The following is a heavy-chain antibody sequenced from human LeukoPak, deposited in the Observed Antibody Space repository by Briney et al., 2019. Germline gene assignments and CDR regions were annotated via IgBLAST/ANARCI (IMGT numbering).Heavy chain of an antibody. V-gene: IGHV3-53*01. CDR1: GFTVSSNY. J-gene: IGHJ4*02. Sequence: GGSLRLSCAASGFTVSSNYMSWVRQAPGKGLEWVSVIYSGGSTYYADSVKGRFTISRDNSKNTLYLQMNSLRAEDTAVYYCAREGYSSGWYYSDYWGQGTLVTVSS. CDR3: AREGYSSGWYYSDY. CDR2: IYSGGST. D-gene: IGHD6-19*01.